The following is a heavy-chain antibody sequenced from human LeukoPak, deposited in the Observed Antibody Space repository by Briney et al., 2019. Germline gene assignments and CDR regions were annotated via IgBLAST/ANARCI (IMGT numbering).Heavy chain of an antibody. J-gene: IGHJ6*03. CDR3: ARGYCSGGSCYSYYYYNYMDV. CDR1: GDSISSRSHH. D-gene: IGHD2-15*01. Sequence: KPSETLSLTCNVSGDSISSRSHHWGWIRQPPGKGLEWIGSIHYSGSTNYNPSLKSRVTISVDTSKNQFSLKLSSVTAADTAVYYCARGYCSGGSCYSYYYYNYMDVWGKGTTVTVSS. CDR2: IHYSGST. V-gene: IGHV4-39*07.